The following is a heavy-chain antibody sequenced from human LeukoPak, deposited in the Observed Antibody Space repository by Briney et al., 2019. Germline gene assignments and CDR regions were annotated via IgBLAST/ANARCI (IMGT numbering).Heavy chain of an antibody. J-gene: IGHJ4*02. Sequence: NPGGSLRLSCAASGFTFSSYAMSWVRQAPGKGLEWVSAISGSGGSTYYADSVKGRFTISRDNSKNTLYLQMNSLRAEDTAVYYCAKRKSYSGGFDYWGQGTLVTVSS. CDR1: GFTFSSYA. CDR2: ISGSGGST. CDR3: AKRKSYSGGFDY. D-gene: IGHD2-15*01. V-gene: IGHV3-23*01.